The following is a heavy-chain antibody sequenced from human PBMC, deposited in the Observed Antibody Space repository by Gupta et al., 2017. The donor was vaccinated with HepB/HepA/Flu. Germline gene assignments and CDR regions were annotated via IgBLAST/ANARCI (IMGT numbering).Heavy chain of an antibody. Sequence: HVQLQQLGAGLLMPSATLSLTCAVFNASFSDHYWTWIRQSPDKGLEWIGEINRGGDTNYNPSRMGRVTISVDTSKNHFSLNLKSVTAADTAVYWCGRGLPRFGELFPYYFDYWGQGALVTVSS. CDR3: GRGLPRFGELFPYYFDY. D-gene: IGHD3-10*01. V-gene: IGHV4-34*02. J-gene: IGHJ4*02. CDR2: INRGGDT. CDR1: NASFSDHY.